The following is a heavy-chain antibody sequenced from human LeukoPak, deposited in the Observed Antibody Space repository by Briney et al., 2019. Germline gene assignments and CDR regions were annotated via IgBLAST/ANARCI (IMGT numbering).Heavy chain of an antibody. Sequence: ASVKVSCKASGYTFTGYYMHWVRQAPGQGLGWMGRINPNSGGTNYAQKFQGRVTMNRDTSISTAYMELSRLRSDDTAVYYCARGDIVVVPAPYDFNDYWGQGTLVTVPS. V-gene: IGHV1-2*06. CDR3: ARGDIVVVPAPYDFNDY. CDR2: INPNSGGT. J-gene: IGHJ4*02. CDR1: GYTFTGYY. D-gene: IGHD2-2*01.